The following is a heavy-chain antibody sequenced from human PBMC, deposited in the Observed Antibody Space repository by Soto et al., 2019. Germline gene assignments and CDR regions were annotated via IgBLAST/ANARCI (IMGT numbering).Heavy chain of an antibody. V-gene: IGHV1-69*13. J-gene: IGHJ6*02. CDR3: ASFVSSSSNFVGG. D-gene: IGHD2-2*01. CDR2: IIPIFGTA. CDR1: GGTFSSYA. Sequence: ASVKVSCKASGGTFSSYAISWVRQAPGQGLEWMGGIIPIFGTANYAQKFQGRVTITADESTSTAYMELSSLRSEDTAVYYAASFVSSSSNFVGGWDQGTTVTVSS.